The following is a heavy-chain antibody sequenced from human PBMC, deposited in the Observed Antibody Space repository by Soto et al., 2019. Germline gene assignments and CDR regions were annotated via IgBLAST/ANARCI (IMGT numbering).Heavy chain of an antibody. D-gene: IGHD6-13*01. CDR2: INNSGST. V-gene: IGHV4-34*01. J-gene: IGHJ4*02. CDR1: GGSFSGYY. Sequence: QVQLQQWGAGLLKPSETLSLTCAVYGGSFSGYYWSWIRQPPGKGLECIGEINNSGSTNYNPSLKSRVTISVDTSKNQVSRKLSSVTAANTAVYDCARGRVYPRAAFHSWGQGTMVTVSS. CDR3: ARGRVYPRAAFHS.